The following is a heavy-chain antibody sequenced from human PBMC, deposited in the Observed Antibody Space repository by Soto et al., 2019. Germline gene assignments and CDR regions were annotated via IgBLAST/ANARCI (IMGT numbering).Heavy chain of an antibody. CDR2: ISYDGSDK. CDR1: RYTLSGYL. Sequence: PGGTLRLSGAASRYTLSGYLLPWVRQARDKNREWVALISYDGSDKSYGASVRGRLTISRDSSKDTMYLHMDSLRAEATAMHYFETGRRCGHHYGM. J-gene: IGHJ6*01. V-gene: IGHV3-30*01. D-gene: IGHD1-26*01. CDR3: ETGRRCGHHYGM.